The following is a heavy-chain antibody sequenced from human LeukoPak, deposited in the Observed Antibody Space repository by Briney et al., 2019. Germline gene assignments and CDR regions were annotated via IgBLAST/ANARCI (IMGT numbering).Heavy chain of an antibody. CDR2: INHSGST. V-gene: IGHV4-34*01. CDR3: TRERSTPGINWFDP. J-gene: IGHJ5*02. CDR1: GESFIAYS. Sequence: KTSETLSLTCAVYGESFIAYSWNWIRQSPGKGLEWIGEINHSGSTNYNPSLKSRVTISVDTSKNQTSKRQFSLKLNSVTAADTAVYYCTRERSTPGINWFDPWGQGTLVTVSS. D-gene: IGHD2-2*01.